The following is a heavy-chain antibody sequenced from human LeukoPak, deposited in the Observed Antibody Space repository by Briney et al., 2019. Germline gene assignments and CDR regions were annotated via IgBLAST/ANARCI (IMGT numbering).Heavy chain of an antibody. CDR1: GLTFSSYW. J-gene: IGHJ6*02. Sequence: GGSLRLSCAASGLTFSSYWMSWVRQAPGKGLEWVANIKQDGSEKYYVDSVKGRFTISRDNAKNSLYLQMNSLRAEDTAVYYCARDTGYCSSTSCYPLDVWGQGTTVTVSS. CDR2: IKQDGSEK. CDR3: ARDTGYCSSTSCYPLDV. D-gene: IGHD2-2*01. V-gene: IGHV3-7*01.